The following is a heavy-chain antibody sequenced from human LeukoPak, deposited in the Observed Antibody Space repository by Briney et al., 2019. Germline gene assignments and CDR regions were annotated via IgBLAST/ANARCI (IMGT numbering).Heavy chain of an antibody. CDR1: GYTFTGYY. CDR2: INPSGGST. J-gene: IGHJ4*02. V-gene: IGHV1-46*01. D-gene: IGHD5-12*01. CDR3: AREGLGMVAIFDY. Sequence: ASVKVSCKASGYTFTGYYMHWVRQAPGQGLEWMGIINPSGGSTSYAQKFQGRVTMTRDTSTSTVYMELSSLRSEDTAVYYCAREGLGMVAIFDYWGREPWSPSPQ.